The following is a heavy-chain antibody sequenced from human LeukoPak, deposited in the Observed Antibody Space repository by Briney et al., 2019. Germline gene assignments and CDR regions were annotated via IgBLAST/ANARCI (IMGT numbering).Heavy chain of an antibody. J-gene: IGHJ4*02. Sequence: GGSLGLSCAASGFTFSSYAMSWVRQAPGKGLEWVSAISGSGGSTYYADSVKGRFTISRDNSKNTLYLQMNSLRAEDTAVYYCAKDFPTYCSSTSCYSIDYWGQGTLVTVSS. CDR1: GFTFSSYA. V-gene: IGHV3-23*01. D-gene: IGHD2-2*01. CDR3: AKDFPTYCSSTSCYSIDY. CDR2: ISGSGGST.